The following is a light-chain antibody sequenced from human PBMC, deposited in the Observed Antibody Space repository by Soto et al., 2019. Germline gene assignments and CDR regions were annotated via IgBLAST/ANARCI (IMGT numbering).Light chain of an antibody. V-gene: IGLV2-14*01. CDR3: FSYTTSSTLV. J-gene: IGLJ3*02. Sequence: QSALTQPASVSGSPGQSITISCTGTSSDVGGYTYVSWYQHHPAKAPKLMIYEVSNRPSGVSHRFSGSKSGNTASLTISGPQAEDEDDYAGFSYTTSSTLVFGGGTKLTVL. CDR2: EVS. CDR1: SSDVGGYTY.